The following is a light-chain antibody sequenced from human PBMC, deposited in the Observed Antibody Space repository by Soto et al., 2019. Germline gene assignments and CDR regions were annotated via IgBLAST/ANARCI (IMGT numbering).Light chain of an antibody. J-gene: IGLJ2*01. Sequence: QPVLTQPPSASGTPGQRVTISCSGSSSNIGSNYVYWYQQLPGTAPKLLIYRNNQRPSGVPDRFSGSKSGTSASLPISGLRSEDEADYYCAAWDDSLSGVVFGGGTKVTVL. CDR2: RNN. CDR3: AAWDDSLSGVV. CDR1: SSNIGSNY. V-gene: IGLV1-47*01.